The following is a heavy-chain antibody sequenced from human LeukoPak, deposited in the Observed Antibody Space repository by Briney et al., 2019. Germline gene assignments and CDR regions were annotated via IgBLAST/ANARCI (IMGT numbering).Heavy chain of an antibody. Sequence: GGSLRLSCAASGFTFSSYAMHWVRQAPGKGLEWVAVISYDGSNKYHADSVKGRFTISRDNSKNTLYLQMNSLRAEDTAVYYCARDVYSYGSSLDYWGQGTLVTVSS. CDR3: ARDVYSYGSSLDY. J-gene: IGHJ4*02. V-gene: IGHV3-30-3*01. D-gene: IGHD5-18*01. CDR1: GFTFSSYA. CDR2: ISYDGSNK.